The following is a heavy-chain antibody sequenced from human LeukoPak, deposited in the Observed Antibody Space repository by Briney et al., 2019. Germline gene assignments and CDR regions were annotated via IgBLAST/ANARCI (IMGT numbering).Heavy chain of an antibody. Sequence: SETPSLTCTVSGGSISSSSYYWGWIRQPPGKGLEWIGSVYYSGRTYYNPSLKSRVTISVDTSKNQFSLKVSSVTAADTAVYYCARLVYSSSWHFDYWGQGTLVTVSS. D-gene: IGHD6-13*01. V-gene: IGHV4-39*01. CDR1: GGSISSSSYY. CDR2: VYYSGRT. J-gene: IGHJ4*02. CDR3: ARLVYSSSWHFDY.